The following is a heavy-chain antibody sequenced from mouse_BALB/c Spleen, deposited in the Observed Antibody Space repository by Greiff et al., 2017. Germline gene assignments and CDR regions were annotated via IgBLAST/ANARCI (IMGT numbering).Heavy chain of an antibody. CDR3: ARGYDEGAWFAY. Sequence: DVHLVESGGGLVQPGGSRKLSCAASGFTFSSFGMHWVRQAPEKGLEWVAYISSGSSTIYYADTVKGRFTISRDNPKNTLFLQMTSLRSEDTAMYYCARGYDEGAWFAYWGQGTLVTVSA. V-gene: IGHV5-17*02. CDR1: GFTFSSFG. D-gene: IGHD2-14*01. J-gene: IGHJ3*01. CDR2: ISSGSSTI.